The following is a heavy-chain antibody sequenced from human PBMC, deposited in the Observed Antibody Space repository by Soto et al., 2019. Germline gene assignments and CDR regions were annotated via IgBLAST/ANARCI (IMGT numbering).Heavy chain of an antibody. CDR3: ARVVTIFGVVIHYGPCDY. CDR1: GGSISSGGYS. CDR2: IYHSGST. Sequence: SETLSLTCAVSGGSISSGGYSWSWIRQPPGKGLEWIGYIYHSGSTYYNPSLKSRVTISVDRSKNQFSLKLSSVTAADTAVYYCARVVTIFGVVIHYGPCDYWGQGTLVTVSS. D-gene: IGHD3-3*01. V-gene: IGHV4-30-2*01. J-gene: IGHJ4*02.